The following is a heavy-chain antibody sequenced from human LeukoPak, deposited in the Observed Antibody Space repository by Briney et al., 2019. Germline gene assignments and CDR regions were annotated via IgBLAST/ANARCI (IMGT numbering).Heavy chain of an antibody. CDR1: GFTFSSYA. CDR2: ISGSGSST. V-gene: IGHV3-23*01. D-gene: IGHD6-13*01. Sequence: GGSLRLSCAASGFTFSSYAMSWVRQAPGKGLEWVSGISGSGSSTYYADSVKGRFTISRDNSKNTLYLQMNSLRAEDTAVYYCAKPRPSYSSSWYDHWGQGTLVTVSS. CDR3: AKPRPSYSSSWYDH. J-gene: IGHJ5*02.